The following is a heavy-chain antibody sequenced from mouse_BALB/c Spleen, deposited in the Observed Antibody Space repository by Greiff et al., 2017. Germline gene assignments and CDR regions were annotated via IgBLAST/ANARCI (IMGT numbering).Heavy chain of an antibody. J-gene: IGHJ4*01. CDR2: INPSNGRT. D-gene: IGHD3-2*01. CDR3: ARRETARDYYAMDY. V-gene: IGHV1S81*02. Sequence: VQLQQPGAELVKPGASVKLSCKASGYTFTSYWMHWVKQRPGQGLEWIGEINPSNGRTNYNEKFKSKATLTVDKSSSTAYMQLSSLTSEDSAVYYCARRETARDYYAMDYWGQGTSVTVSS. CDR1: GYTFTSYW.